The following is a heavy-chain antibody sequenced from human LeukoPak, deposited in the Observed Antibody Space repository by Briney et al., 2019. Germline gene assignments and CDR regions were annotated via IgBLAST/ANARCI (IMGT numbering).Heavy chain of an antibody. CDR2: INSDGINT. CDR1: GFTFSNYW. D-gene: IGHD3-22*01. V-gene: IGHV3-74*01. J-gene: IGHJ5*02. Sequence: GGSLRLSCAASGFTFSNYWMHWVRQAPGKGLVWVSRINSDGINTSYADPVKGRFTISRDNAKNTLNLQMNSLRAEDTAVYYCARDLGQYYDTSDNWFDPWGQGTLVTVSS. CDR3: ARDLGQYYDTSDNWFDP.